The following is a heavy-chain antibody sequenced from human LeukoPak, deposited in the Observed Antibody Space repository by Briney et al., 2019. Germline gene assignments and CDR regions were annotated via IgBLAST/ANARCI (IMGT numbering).Heavy chain of an antibody. V-gene: IGHV4-59*01. J-gene: IGHJ4*02. D-gene: IGHD1-26*01. CDR3: AREGWESFDY. CDR2: IYYRGST. Sequence: SETLSLTCTVSGGSISSYYWSWIRQPPGKGLEWIGYIYYRGSTNYNPSLKSRVTISVDTSKNQFSLKLSSVTAADTAVYYCAREGWESFDYWGQGTLVTVSS. CDR1: GGSISSYY.